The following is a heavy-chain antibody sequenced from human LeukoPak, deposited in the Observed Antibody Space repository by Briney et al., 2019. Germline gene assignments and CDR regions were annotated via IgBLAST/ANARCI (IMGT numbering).Heavy chain of an antibody. D-gene: IGHD6-19*01. CDR2: INHSGGT. CDR3: ARHDVDIAVGFDY. J-gene: IGHJ4*02. V-gene: IGHV4-4*02. CDR1: GGSISSSNW. Sequence: SETLSLTCAVSGGSISSSNWWSWIRQPPGKGLEWIGEINHSGGTNYSPSLESRVTISVDTSKNQFSLKVTSLTAADAAVYYCARHDVDIAVGFDYWGQGTLVTVSS.